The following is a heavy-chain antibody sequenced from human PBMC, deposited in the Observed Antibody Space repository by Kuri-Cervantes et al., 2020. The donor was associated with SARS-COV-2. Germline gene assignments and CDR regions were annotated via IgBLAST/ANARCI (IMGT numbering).Heavy chain of an antibody. Sequence: GESLKISCAASGFTFSSYSMNWVRQAPGKGLEWVSSISSSSSYIYYADSVKGRFTISRDNSKNTLYLQMNSLRAEDTAVYYCAKVSWGYYFDYWGQGTLVTVSS. V-gene: IGHV3-21*04. D-gene: IGHD3-16*01. CDR1: GFTFSSYS. CDR2: ISSSSSYI. CDR3: AKVSWGYYFDY. J-gene: IGHJ4*02.